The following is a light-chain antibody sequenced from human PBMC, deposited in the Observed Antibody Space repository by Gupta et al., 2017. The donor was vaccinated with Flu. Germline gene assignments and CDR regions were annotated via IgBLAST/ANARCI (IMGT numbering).Light chain of an antibody. Sequence: PTSRSASLGDTVTITCRASQSISTYLNWYQQKPGKAPSLLIYATATLQVGVPSRFRGSGSGTEFSLTISRLQPEDVATYYCQQSICTPHTFGGGTMVETK. CDR3: QQSICTPHT. V-gene: IGKV1-39*01. CDR1: QSISTY. CDR2: ATA. J-gene: IGKJ4*01.